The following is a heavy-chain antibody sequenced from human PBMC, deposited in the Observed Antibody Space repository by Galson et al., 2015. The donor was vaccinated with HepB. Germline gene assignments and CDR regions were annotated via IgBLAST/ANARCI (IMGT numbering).Heavy chain of an antibody. J-gene: IGHJ4*02. CDR3: AREDGSGWYGVGN. CDR1: GDSVSSNSAT. CDR2: TYYRSRWYN. Sequence: CAISGDSVSSNSATWNWIRQSPSRGLEWLGRTYYRSRWYNDYAVSVKSRITINPDTSKNQFSLQLNSVTPEDTAVYYCAREDGSGWYGVGNWGQGTLVTVSS. V-gene: IGHV6-1*01. D-gene: IGHD6-19*01.